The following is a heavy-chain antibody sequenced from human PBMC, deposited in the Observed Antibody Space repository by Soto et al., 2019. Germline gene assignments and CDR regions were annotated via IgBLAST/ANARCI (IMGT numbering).Heavy chain of an antibody. J-gene: IGHJ6*02. Sequence: GASVKVSCKASGGTFSSYAISWVRQAPRQGLEWMGGIIPIFGTANYAQKFQGRVTITADESTSTAYMELSSLRSEDTAVYYCARNIVVVVAAMEHYYYYGMDVWGQGTTVTVSS. D-gene: IGHD2-15*01. CDR3: ARNIVVVVAAMEHYYYYGMDV. CDR2: IIPIFGTA. CDR1: GGTFSSYA. V-gene: IGHV1-69*13.